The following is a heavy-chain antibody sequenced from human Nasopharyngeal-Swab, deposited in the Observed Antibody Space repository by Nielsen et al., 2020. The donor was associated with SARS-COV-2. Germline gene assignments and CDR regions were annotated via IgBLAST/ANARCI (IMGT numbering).Heavy chain of an antibody. Sequence: GGSLRLSCAASGFTFDDYGMSWVRQAPGKGLEWVSGINWNGGSTGYADSVKGRFTISRDNAKNSLYLQMNSLRAEDTALYYCARNLASRSSSWCFDYWGQGTLVTVSS. V-gene: IGHV3-20*04. D-gene: IGHD6-13*01. CDR3: ARNLASRSSSWCFDY. CDR2: INWNGGST. CDR1: GFTFDDYG. J-gene: IGHJ4*02.